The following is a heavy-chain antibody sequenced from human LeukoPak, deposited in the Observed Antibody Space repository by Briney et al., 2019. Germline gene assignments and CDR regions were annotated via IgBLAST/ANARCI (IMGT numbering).Heavy chain of an antibody. Sequence: GRSLRLSCAASGFTFSSYGMHWVRQAPGKGLEWVAVISYEGSNKYYADSVKGRFTISRDNSKNTLYLQMNSPRAEDTAVYYCAKDSGYCSSTSCGFDYWGQGTLVTVSS. CDR2: ISYEGSNK. D-gene: IGHD2-2*01. V-gene: IGHV3-30*18. CDR1: GFTFSSYG. CDR3: AKDSGYCSSTSCGFDY. J-gene: IGHJ4*02.